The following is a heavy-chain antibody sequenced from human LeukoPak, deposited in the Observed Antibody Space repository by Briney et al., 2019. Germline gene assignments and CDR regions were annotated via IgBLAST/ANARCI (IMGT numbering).Heavy chain of an antibody. D-gene: IGHD3-10*01. Sequence: GALRLSCAASGFTFSSYAMHWVRQAPGKGLEYVSAISSNGGSTYYANSVKGRFTISRDNSKNTLYLQMGSLRAEDMAVYYCARDRGTMVPYYYYGMDVWGQGTTVTLSS. J-gene: IGHJ6*02. CDR2: ISSNGGST. CDR3: ARDRGTMVPYYYYGMDV. V-gene: IGHV3-64*01. CDR1: GFTFSSYA.